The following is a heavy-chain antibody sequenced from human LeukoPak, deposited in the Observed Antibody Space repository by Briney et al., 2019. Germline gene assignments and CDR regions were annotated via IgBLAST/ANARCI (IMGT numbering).Heavy chain of an antibody. V-gene: IGHV3-21*01. CDR1: GFSFSNYW. Sequence: GGSLRLSCAASGFSFSNYWMNWVRQAPGKGLEWVSSISSSSSYIYYADSVKGRFTISRDNAKNSLYLQMNSLRAEDTAVYYCARAKRRDGYSDGSFDYWGRGTLITVSS. J-gene: IGHJ4*02. D-gene: IGHD5-24*01. CDR3: ARAKRRDGYSDGSFDY. CDR2: ISSSSSYI.